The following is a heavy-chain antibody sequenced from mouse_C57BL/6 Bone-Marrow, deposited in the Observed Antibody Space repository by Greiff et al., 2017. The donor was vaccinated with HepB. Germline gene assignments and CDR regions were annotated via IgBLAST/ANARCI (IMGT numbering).Heavy chain of an antibody. CDR3: ARPYYYGSSPLFDY. J-gene: IGHJ2*01. Sequence: EVQVVESGGGLVKPGGSLKLSCAASVFTFSDYGMHWVRQAPEKGLEWVAYISSGSSTIYYADTVKGRFTISRDNAKNTLFLQMTSLRSEDTAMYYCARPYYYGSSPLFDYWGQGTTLTVSS. V-gene: IGHV5-17*01. CDR2: ISSGSSTI. D-gene: IGHD1-1*01. CDR1: VFTFSDYG.